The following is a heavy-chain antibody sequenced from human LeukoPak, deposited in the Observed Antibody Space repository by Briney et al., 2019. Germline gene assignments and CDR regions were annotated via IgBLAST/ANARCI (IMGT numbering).Heavy chain of an antibody. CDR2: IYYSGST. CDR3: ATLQGYRLDY. CDR1: GGSISSYY. D-gene: IGHD5-18*01. J-gene: IGHJ4*02. V-gene: IGHV4-59*08. Sequence: PSETLSLTCTVSGGSISSYYWSWIRQPPGKGLEWIAYIYYSGSTNYNPSLKSRVIISVDTSKNQFSLKLSSVTAADTAVYYCATLQGYRLDYRGQGTLVTVSS.